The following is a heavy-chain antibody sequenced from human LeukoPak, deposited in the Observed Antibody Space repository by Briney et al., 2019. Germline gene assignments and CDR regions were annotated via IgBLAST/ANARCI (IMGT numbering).Heavy chain of an antibody. J-gene: IGHJ4*02. CDR1: GGTFSSCA. CDR3: ALQPRYFDWFLV. D-gene: IGHD3-9*01. V-gene: IGHV1-69*13. Sequence: SVKVSCKASGGTFSSCAINWVRQAPGQGLEWMGGIIPIFGTANYAQKFQGRVTITADESTSTAYMALSSLRSEDTAVYYCALQPRYFDWFLVWGQGTLVTVSS. CDR2: IIPIFGTA.